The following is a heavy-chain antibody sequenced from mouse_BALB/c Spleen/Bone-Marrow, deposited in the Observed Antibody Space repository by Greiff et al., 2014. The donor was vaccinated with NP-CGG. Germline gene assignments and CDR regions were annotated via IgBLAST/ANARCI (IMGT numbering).Heavy chain of an antibody. D-gene: IGHD2-10*02. CDR1: GYTFTSYV. J-gene: IGHJ4*01. CDR3: ARKVWYYAMDY. Sequence: SGPELVKPGASVKMSCKASGYTFTSYVMHWVKQEPGQGLEWIGYINPYNDGTKYNEKFKGKATLTSDKSSSTAYMELSSLTSEDSAVYYCARKVWYYAMDYWGQGTSVTVSS. CDR2: INPYNDGT. V-gene: IGHV1-14*01.